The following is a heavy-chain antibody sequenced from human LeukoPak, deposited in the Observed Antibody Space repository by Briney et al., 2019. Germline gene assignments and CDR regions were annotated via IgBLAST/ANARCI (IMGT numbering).Heavy chain of an antibody. CDR1: GGSISSHY. Sequence: SETLSLTCTVSGGSISSHYWSWIRQPAGKGLEWIGRIYTSGSTNYNPSLKSRVTMSVDTSKNQFSLKLSSVTAADTAVYYCARDRNYYGSGSYYNVFDYWGQGTLVTVSS. D-gene: IGHD3-10*01. CDR2: IYTSGST. J-gene: IGHJ4*02. V-gene: IGHV4-4*07. CDR3: ARDRNYYGSGSYYNVFDY.